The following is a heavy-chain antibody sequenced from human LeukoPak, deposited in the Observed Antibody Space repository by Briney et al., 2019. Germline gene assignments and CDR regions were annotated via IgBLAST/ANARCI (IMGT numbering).Heavy chain of an antibody. CDR2: IYYSGST. V-gene: IGHV4-59*12. D-gene: IGHD4-17*01. J-gene: IGHJ4*02. CDR3: ARDVYGESH. CDR1: GGSISSYY. Sequence: PSETLSLTCTVSGGSISSYYWSWIRQPPGKGLEWIGYIYYSGSTYYNPSLKSRVTISVDTSKNQFSLKLSSVTAADTAVYYCARDVYGESHWGQGTLVTVSS.